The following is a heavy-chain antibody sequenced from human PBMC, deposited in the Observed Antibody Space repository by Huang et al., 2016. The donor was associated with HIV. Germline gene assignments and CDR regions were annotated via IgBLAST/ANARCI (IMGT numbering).Heavy chain of an antibody. Sequence: EVQLVESGGGLVQPGWSLRLSCAAAGFAFSQYAVHWVRQAPGKGLEWVSCIGGNSGDIAYAASVRGRFVISRDNAKKSLYLKMNGLRFEDTALYFCVIMDDYFDYWGQGVLVGVSS. D-gene: IGHD2-8*01. V-gene: IGHV3-9*01. CDR1: GFAFSQYA. CDR3: VIMDDYFDY. J-gene: IGHJ4*02. CDR2: IGGNSGDI.